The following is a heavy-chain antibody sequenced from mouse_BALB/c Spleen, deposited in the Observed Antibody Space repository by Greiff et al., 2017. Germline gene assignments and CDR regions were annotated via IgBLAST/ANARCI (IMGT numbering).Heavy chain of an antibody. CDR2: INPSNGRT. CDR1: GYTFTSYW. V-gene: IGHV1S81*02. Sequence: VQLQQPGAELVKPGASVKLSCKASGYTFTSYWMHWVKQRPGQGLEWIGEINPSNGRTNYNEKFKSKATLTVDKSSSTAYMQLSSLTSEDSAVYYCAREIYYGSSYGFAYWGQGTLVTVSA. D-gene: IGHD1-1*01. CDR3: AREIYYGSSYGFAY. J-gene: IGHJ3*01.